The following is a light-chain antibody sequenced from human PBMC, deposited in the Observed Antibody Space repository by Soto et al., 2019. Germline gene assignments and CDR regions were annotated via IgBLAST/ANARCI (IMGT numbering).Light chain of an antibody. V-gene: IGKV3-20*01. J-gene: IGKJ1*01. CDR2: GAS. CDR1: QSVSSSY. CDR3: HHYET. Sequence: EVVLTQSPGTLSLAPAERATLSCRASQSVSSSYLAWYQQKPGQAPRLLIYGASSRATGIPDRFSGSGSGTDFTLTISRLEPEDFAVFYCHHYETFGQGTKVEVK.